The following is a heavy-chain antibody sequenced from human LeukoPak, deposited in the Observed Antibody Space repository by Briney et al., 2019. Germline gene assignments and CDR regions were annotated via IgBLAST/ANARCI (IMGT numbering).Heavy chain of an antibody. Sequence: GASVKVSCKASGYTFTGYYMHWVRQAPGQGLEWMGWINPNSGGTNYAQKFQGRVTMTRDTSISTAYMELSRLRSDDTAVYYCARDRVFWIVGAKTPNGAFDIWGQGTMVTVSS. CDR3: ARDRVFWIVGAKTPNGAFDI. CDR1: GYTFTGYY. J-gene: IGHJ3*02. CDR2: INPNSGGT. V-gene: IGHV1-2*02. D-gene: IGHD1-26*01.